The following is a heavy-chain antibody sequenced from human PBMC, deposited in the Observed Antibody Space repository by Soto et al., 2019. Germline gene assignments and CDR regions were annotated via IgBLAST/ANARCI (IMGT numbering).Heavy chain of an antibody. CDR1: GFSISDHY. J-gene: IGHJ4*02. CDR3: ARYFFRGSGHYPDS. Sequence: EVQLVESGGGLVQPGGSLRLSCAASGFSISDHYMDWVRQAPGRGLEWVGLTTNKANSYTTEYAASVKGRFTISRDDSKNSLYLQMNSLKTEDTAVYYCARYFFRGSGHYPDSWGQGTLVTVSS. V-gene: IGHV3-72*01. D-gene: IGHD3-22*01. CDR2: TTNKANSYTT.